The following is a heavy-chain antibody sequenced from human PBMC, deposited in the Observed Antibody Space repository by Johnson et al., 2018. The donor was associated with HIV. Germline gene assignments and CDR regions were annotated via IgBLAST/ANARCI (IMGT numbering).Heavy chain of an antibody. D-gene: IGHD7-27*01. J-gene: IGHJ3*02. V-gene: IGHV3-13*01. CDR2: IGTAGDT. CDR3: ARGGVTGEDHAFDI. CDR1: GFTFSNAW. Sequence: VQLVESGGGLVKPGGSLRLSCAASGFTFSNAWMTWVRQATGQGLEWVSAIGTAGDTYYQGSVHGRITISRENAKNTLYLQMHSLSAGDTAVYYCARGGVTGEDHAFDIWGQGTMGTVSS.